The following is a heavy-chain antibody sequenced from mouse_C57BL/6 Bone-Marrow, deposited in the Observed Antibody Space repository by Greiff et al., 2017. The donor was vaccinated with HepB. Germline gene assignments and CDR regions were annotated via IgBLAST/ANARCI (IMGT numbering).Heavy chain of an antibody. Sequence: LVKPGASVKMSCKASGYTFTDYYMNWVKQSHGKSLEWIGVINPYNGGTSYNQKFKGKATLTVDKSSSTAYMELNSLTSEDSAVYYCAGRGPAQATSFAYWGQGTLVTVSA. CDR3: AGRGPAQATSFAY. CDR1: GYTFTDYY. CDR2: INPYNGGT. V-gene: IGHV1-19*01. D-gene: IGHD3-2*02. J-gene: IGHJ3*01.